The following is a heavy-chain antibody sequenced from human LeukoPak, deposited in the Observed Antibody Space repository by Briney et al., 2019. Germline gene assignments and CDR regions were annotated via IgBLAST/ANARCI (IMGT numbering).Heavy chain of an antibody. J-gene: IGHJ4*02. CDR1: GGSVSSGSYC. Sequence: SETLSLTCTVSGGSVSSGSYCWSWIRQPPGKGLEWIGYIYYSGSTNYNPSLKSRVTISVDTSKNQFSLKLSSVTAADTAVYYCARVPPGYCSSTSCYEWGRFDYWGQGTLVTVSS. V-gene: IGHV4-61*01. CDR3: ARVPPGYCSSTSCYEWGRFDY. D-gene: IGHD2-2*01. CDR2: IYYSGST.